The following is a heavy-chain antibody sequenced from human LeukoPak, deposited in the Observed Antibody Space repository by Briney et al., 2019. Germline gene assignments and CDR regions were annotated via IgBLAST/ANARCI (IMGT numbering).Heavy chain of an antibody. V-gene: IGHV4-34*01. D-gene: IGHD5-18*01. CDR3: ARGRSSYLAMVIYGIFDY. CDR2: INHSGSI. Sequence: GTLRLSCAPSGFTFSSYSMSWVRQAPGKGLEWIAEINHSGSINYNPSLKSRVTISVDTSKNQFSLKLSSVTAADTAVYYCARGRSSYLAMVIYGIFDYWGQGTLVTVSS. CDR1: GFTFSSYS. J-gene: IGHJ4*02.